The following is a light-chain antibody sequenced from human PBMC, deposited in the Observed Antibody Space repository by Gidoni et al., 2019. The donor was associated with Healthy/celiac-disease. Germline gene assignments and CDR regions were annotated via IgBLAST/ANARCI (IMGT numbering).Light chain of an antibody. CDR3: QQYYSTPPWT. CDR2: RAT. CDR1: QSVLYSSNNKNY. Sequence: IVMTQSPDSLAVSLGERATINCTSSQSVLYSSNNKNYLAWYQQKPGQPPKLLIYRATSRESGVPDRFSGSGAGTDFTLTISRLQAEDVAVYYCQQYYSTPPWTFGQGTKVEIK. V-gene: IGKV4-1*01. J-gene: IGKJ1*01.